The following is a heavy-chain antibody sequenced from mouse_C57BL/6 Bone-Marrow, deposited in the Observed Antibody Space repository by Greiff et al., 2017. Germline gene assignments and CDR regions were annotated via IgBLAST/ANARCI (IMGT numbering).Heavy chain of an antibody. Sequence: DVQLQESGPGLAKPSQTLSLTCSVTGFSITSDYWNWIRKFPGNKLEYMGYISYSGSTYYNPSLKTRISITRDTSKNQYYLQLNSVTTEDTATYDCARSPLLRQYSFDYWGQGTSLTVSS. CDR2: ISYSGST. V-gene: IGHV3-8*01. CDR1: GFSITSDY. CDR3: ARSPLLRQYSFDY. D-gene: IGHD1-1*01. J-gene: IGHJ2*02.